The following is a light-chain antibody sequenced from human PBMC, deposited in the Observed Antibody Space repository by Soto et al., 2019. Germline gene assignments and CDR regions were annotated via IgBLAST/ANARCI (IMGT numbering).Light chain of an antibody. V-gene: IGKV1-5*01. CDR2: DAS. CDR3: QQYYSYSGR. Sequence: DIQMTQSPSTLSASVGDRVTITCRASQSISNWLAWYQQKPGKAPKVLIYDASNLESGVPSRFSGSGSGTEFTLTISSLQPDDFVTYYCQQYYSYSGRFGQGTKVDIK. J-gene: IGKJ1*01. CDR1: QSISNW.